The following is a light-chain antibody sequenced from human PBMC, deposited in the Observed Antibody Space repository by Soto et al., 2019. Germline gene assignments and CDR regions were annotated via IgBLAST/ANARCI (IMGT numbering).Light chain of an antibody. CDR2: GAS. CDR1: QSVSTN. Sequence: IVMTQSPSTLSGSPGERVTLPCRASQSVSTNVAWYQQKPGQAPRLLLYGASTRATGLPARFSGSGSGTEFTLTISSLQSEDFAVYYCQHYPDWPPRTFCQGTKV. CDR3: QHYPDWPPRT. J-gene: IGKJ1*01. V-gene: IGKV3-15*01.